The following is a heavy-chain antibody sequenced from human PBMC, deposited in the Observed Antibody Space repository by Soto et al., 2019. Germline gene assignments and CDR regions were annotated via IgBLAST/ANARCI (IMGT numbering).Heavy chain of an antibody. J-gene: IGHJ5*02. CDR3: ARDPMDIVVVPAWGSNWFDP. CDR1: GFTFSSYA. CDR2: ISYDGSNK. V-gene: IGHV3-30-3*01. D-gene: IGHD2-2*03. Sequence: ESGGGVVQPGRSLRLSCAASGFTFSSYAMHWVRQAPGKGLEWVAVISYDGSNKYYADSVKGRFTISRDNSKNTLYLQMNSLRAEDTAVYYCARDPMDIVVVPAWGSNWFDPWGQGTLVTVSS.